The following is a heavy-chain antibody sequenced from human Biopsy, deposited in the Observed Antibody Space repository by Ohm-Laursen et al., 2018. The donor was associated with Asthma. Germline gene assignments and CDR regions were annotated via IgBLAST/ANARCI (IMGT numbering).Heavy chain of an antibody. CDR3: ARVPTTLRYFDL. D-gene: IGHD2-15*01. V-gene: IGHV4-61*01. J-gene: IGHJ2*01. Sequence: GTLSLTCTVSGGSVSSGSYYWSWIRQPPGKGLAWDSYISYSGSTDYNPSLKSRLTISMDTSKNQFSLKLSSVTAADTAVYYGARVPTTLRYFDLWGRGTLVTVSS. CDR1: GGSVSSGSYY. CDR2: ISYSGST.